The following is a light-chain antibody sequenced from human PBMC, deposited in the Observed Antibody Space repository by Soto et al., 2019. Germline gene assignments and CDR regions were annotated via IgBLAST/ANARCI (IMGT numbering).Light chain of an antibody. J-gene: IGKJ1*01. CDR3: QHYADLPRT. V-gene: IGKV1-33*01. CDR2: DAS. CDR1: QAINKY. Sequence: DIPMTQSPSSVSASVGDTVTITCQASQAINKYLSWFRQKPGEAPQLLISDASSLQTGVPSRFRGFGSGTHFTFTIGSLQPEDIATYYCQHYADLPRTFGQGTDVKI.